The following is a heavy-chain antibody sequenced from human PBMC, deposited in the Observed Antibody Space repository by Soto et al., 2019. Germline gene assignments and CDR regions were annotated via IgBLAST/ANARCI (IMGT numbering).Heavy chain of an antibody. Sequence: SETLSLTCTVSGGSISSSSYYWGWIRQPPGKGLEWIGSIYYSGSTYYNPSLKSRVTISVDTSKNQFSLKLSSVTAADTAVYYCARPVTMVRGVTENYYYYYMDVWGKGTTVTVSS. CDR1: GGSISSSSYY. J-gene: IGHJ6*03. CDR3: ARPVTMVRGVTENYYYYYMDV. V-gene: IGHV4-39*01. CDR2: IYYSGST. D-gene: IGHD3-10*01.